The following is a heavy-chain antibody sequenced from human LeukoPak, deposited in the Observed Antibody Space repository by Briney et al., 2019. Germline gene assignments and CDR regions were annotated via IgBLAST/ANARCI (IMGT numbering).Heavy chain of an antibody. CDR3: AREVSGSYLLDY. Sequence: SETLSLTCTVSGGSISSYYWSWIWQPPGKGLEWIGYIYYSGSTNCNPSLKSRVTISVDTSKNQFSLKLSSVTAADTAVYYCAREVSGSYLLDYWGQGTLVTVSS. CDR1: GGSISSYY. D-gene: IGHD1-26*01. CDR2: IYYSGST. J-gene: IGHJ4*02. V-gene: IGHV4-59*01.